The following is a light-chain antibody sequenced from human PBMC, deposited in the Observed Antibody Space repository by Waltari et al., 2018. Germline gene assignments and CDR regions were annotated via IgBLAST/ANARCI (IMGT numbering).Light chain of an antibody. Sequence: QSALTQPASVSGSPGQSITISCNGTSSDIGNYNYVSWYQQYPGKAPKLMIDNVSDRPSGISNRFSGSKSGNTASLTISGLQAEDEDDYYCSSYTTSSTWVFGGGTKLTVL. CDR3: SSYTTSSTWV. V-gene: IGLV2-14*03. J-gene: IGLJ3*02. CDR2: NVS. CDR1: SSDIGNYNY.